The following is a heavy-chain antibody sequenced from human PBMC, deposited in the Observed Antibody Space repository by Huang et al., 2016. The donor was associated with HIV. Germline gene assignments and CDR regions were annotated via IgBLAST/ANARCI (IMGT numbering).Heavy chain of an antibody. J-gene: IGHJ4*02. CDR2: INHSGRT. D-gene: IGHD3-16*01. Sequence: QVQLHQWGAGLLKPSETLSLTCAVYGGSFSGPNWTWIRPTPGKGLEWIGEINHSGRTNDSPSLKRRVTISLDTSKNQFSLRLRSVTAADTAVYYCARGRGDARGFLGLDFWGQGTLVTVSS. CDR1: GGSFSGPN. CDR3: ARGRGDARGFLGLDF. V-gene: IGHV4-34*01.